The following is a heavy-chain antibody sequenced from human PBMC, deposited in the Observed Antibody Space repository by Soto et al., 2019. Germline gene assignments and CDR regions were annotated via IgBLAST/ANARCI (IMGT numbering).Heavy chain of an antibody. D-gene: IGHD6-19*01. CDR2: IRAYNGNT. J-gene: IGHJ4*02. V-gene: IGHV1-18*01. CDR3: ARGGEFDGIAVAGTGK. CDR1: GYTFTSYG. Sequence: QVQLVQSGAEVKKPGASVKVSCKASGYTFTSYGISWVRQAPGQGLEWMGWIRAYNGNTHYAQKVQGRVTRTANTSPSTAYMELRSLRSDDTAVYYCARGGEFDGIAVAGTGKWGRGTLVTVSS.